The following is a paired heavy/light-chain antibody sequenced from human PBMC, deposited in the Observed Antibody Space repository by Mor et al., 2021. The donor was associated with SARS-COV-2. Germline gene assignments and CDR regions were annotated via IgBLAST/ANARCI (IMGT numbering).Heavy chain of an antibody. CDR2: ISYDGSNK. CDR3: AKDSGDYGSGSKAINYYYGMDV. D-gene: IGHD3-10*01. CDR1: GFTFSSYG. V-gene: IGHV3-30*18. Sequence: QVQLVESGGGVVQPGRSLRLSCAASGFTFSSYGMHWVRQAPGKGLEWVAVISYDGSNKYYADSVKGRFTISRDNSKNTLYLQMNSLRAEDTAVYYCAKDSGDYGSGSKAINYYYGMDVWGQGTTVTVSS. J-gene: IGHJ6*02.
Light chain of an antibody. CDR1: SGHSSYA. CDR3: QTWGTGLWV. V-gene: IGLV4-69*01. CDR2: LNSDGSH. J-gene: IGLJ3*02. Sequence: QLVLTQSPSASASLGASVKLTCTLSSGHSSYAIAWHQQQPEKGPRYLMKLNSDGSHSKGDGIPDRFSGSSSGAERYLTISSLQSEDEADYYCQTWGTGLWVFGGGTKLTVL.